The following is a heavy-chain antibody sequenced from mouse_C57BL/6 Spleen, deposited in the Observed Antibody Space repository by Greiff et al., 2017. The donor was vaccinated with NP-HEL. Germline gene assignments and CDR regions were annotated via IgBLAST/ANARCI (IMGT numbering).Heavy chain of an antibody. J-gene: IGHJ3*01. D-gene: IGHD1-1*01. Sequence: DVKVEESGGGLVQPGGSMKLSCVASGFTFSNYWMNWVRQSPEKGLEWVAQIRLKSDNYATHYAESVKGRFTISRDDSKSSVYLQMNNLRAEDTGIYYCTPYYYGSSFAYWGQGTLVTVSA. CDR2: IRLKSDNYAT. CDR3: TPYYYGSSFAY. V-gene: IGHV6-3*01. CDR1: GFTFSNYW.